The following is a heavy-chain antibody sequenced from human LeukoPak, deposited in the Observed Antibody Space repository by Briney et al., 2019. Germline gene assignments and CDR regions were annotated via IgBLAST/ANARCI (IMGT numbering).Heavy chain of an antibody. V-gene: IGHV3-30*04. CDR3: ARDPPRDGYNLEY. CDR1: GFTFSSYA. CDR2: ISYDGSNK. J-gene: IGHJ4*02. Sequence: GGSLRLSCAASGFTFSSYAMHWVRQAPGKGLEWVAVISYDGSNKYYADSVKGRFTISRDNSKNTLYLQMNSLRAEDTAVYYCARDPPRDGYNLEYWGQGTLVSVST. D-gene: IGHD5-24*01.